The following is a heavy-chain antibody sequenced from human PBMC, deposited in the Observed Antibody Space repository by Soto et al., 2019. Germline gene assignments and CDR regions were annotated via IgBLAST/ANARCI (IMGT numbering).Heavy chain of an antibody. J-gene: IGHJ5*02. V-gene: IGHV1-3*01. CDR3: ERVYDGSGINNWFDP. D-gene: IGHD3-10*01. CDR1: GYTFTSYA. CDR2: INAGNGNT. Sequence: GASVKVSCKASGYTFTSYAMHWVRQAPGQRLEWMGWINAGNGNTKYSQKFQGRVTITRDTSASTAYMELSSLRSEDTAVYYCERVYDGSGINNWFDPWGQGTLVNVSS.